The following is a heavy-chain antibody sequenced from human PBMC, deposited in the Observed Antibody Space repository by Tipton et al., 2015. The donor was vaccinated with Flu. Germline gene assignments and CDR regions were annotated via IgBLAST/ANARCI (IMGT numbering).Heavy chain of an antibody. CDR3: AREGHSSGWYD. CDR1: GGSISSGSYY. V-gene: IGHV4-61*02. CDR2: IYTSGST. Sequence: PSLTCTVSGGSISSGSYYWSWIRQPAGKGLEWIGRIYTSGSTNYNPSLKSRVTISVDTSKNQFSLKLSSVTAADTAVYYCAREGHSSGWYDWGQGTLVTVSS. J-gene: IGHJ4*02. D-gene: IGHD6-19*01.